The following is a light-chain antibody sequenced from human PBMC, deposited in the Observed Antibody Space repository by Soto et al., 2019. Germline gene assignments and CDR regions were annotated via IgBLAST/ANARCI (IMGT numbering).Light chain of an antibody. CDR3: SSYAGSNNLV. Sequence: QSALTQPPSASGSPGQSVTISCTGTSSDVGGYNYVSWYQQHPGKAPKLMIYGVSKRPSGVPDRFSGSKSGNTASLTISGLQAEDEADYYCSSYAGSNNLVFSGGTQLT. CDR1: SSDVGGYNY. J-gene: IGLJ2*01. CDR2: GVS. V-gene: IGLV2-8*01.